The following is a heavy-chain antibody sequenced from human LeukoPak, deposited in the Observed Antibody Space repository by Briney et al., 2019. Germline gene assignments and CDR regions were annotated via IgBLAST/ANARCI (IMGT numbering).Heavy chain of an antibody. CDR3: ARIYCGGDCRGYYYHYYMDV. CDR2: IIPIFGTA. J-gene: IGHJ6*03. CDR1: GGTFSSYA. V-gene: IGHV1-69*13. Sequence: SVKVSCKASGGTFSSYAISWVRQAPGQGLEWMGGIIPIFGTANYAQKFQGRVTITADESTSTAYMELSGLRSEDTAVYYCARIYCGGDCRGYYYHYYMDVWGKGTTVTISS. D-gene: IGHD2-21*02.